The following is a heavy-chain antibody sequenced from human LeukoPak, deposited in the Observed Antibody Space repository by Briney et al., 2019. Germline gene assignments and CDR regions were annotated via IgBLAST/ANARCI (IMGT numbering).Heavy chain of an antibody. Sequence: SSETLSLTCAVYGGSFSGYYWSWIRQPPGKGLEWIGEINHSGSTNYNPSLKSRVTISVDTSKNQFSLKLSSVTAADTAVYYCARMEYYFDHWGQGTLVTVSS. V-gene: IGHV4-34*01. CDR2: INHSGST. CDR1: GGSFSGYY. J-gene: IGHJ4*02. D-gene: IGHD3-3*01. CDR3: ARMEYYFDH.